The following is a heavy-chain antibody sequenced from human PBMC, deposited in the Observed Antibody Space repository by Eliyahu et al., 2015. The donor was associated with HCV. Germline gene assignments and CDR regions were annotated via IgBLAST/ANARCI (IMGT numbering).Heavy chain of an antibody. Sequence: FGAAAVHWGRQASGKGLQWVARMRSKPNNYATAYSMSVEGRFTISRDDSKNTAYLQMNSLQIEDTAVYFCSVRSKDWPPYWGQGTLVTVSS. CDR2: MRSKPNNYAT. D-gene: IGHD3/OR15-3a*01. CDR3: SVRSKDWPPY. J-gene: IGHJ4*02. V-gene: IGHV3-73*01. CDR1: FGAAA.